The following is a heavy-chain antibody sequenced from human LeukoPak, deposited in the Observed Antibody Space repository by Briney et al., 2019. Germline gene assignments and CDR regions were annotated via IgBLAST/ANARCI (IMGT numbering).Heavy chain of an antibody. Sequence: GRSLRLSCAASGFTFSSYGMHWVRQAPGKGLEWVAVIWYDGTNKYYADSVKGRFTISRDNAKNSLYLQMNSLRAEDTAVYYCARVSVLLWFGELVPNWFDPWGQGTLVTVSS. D-gene: IGHD3-10*01. J-gene: IGHJ5*02. CDR3: ARVSVLLWFGELVPNWFDP. CDR2: IWYDGTNK. V-gene: IGHV3-33*01. CDR1: GFTFSSYG.